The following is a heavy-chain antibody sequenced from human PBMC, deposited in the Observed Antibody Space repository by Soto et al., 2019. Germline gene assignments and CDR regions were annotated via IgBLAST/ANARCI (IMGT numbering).Heavy chain of an antibody. CDR2: IIPIFGTA. D-gene: IGHD5-18*01. CDR1: GGTFSSYA. V-gene: IGHV1-69*01. Sequence: QVQLVQSGAEVKKPGSSVKVSCKASGGTFSSYAISWVQQAPGQGLEWMGGIIPIFGTANYAQKFQGRVTITADESTSTAYMELSSLRSEDTAVYYCARGDVDTAMVDYYYGMDVWGQGTTVTVSS. CDR3: ARGDVDTAMVDYYYGMDV. J-gene: IGHJ6*02.